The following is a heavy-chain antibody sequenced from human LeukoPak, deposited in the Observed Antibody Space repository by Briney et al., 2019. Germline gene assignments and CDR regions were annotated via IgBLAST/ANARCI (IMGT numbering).Heavy chain of an antibody. D-gene: IGHD5-18*01. CDR3: ARLSYSYGYEFDY. CDR1: GFTFSSYA. V-gene: IGHV3-23*01. J-gene: IGHJ4*02. Sequence: GGSLRLSCAASGFTFSSYAMSWVRQAPGKGLEWVSAISGSGGSTYYADSVKGRFTISRDNAKNSLYLQMSSLRAEDTAVYYCARLSYSYGYEFDYWGQGTLVTVSS. CDR2: ISGSGGST.